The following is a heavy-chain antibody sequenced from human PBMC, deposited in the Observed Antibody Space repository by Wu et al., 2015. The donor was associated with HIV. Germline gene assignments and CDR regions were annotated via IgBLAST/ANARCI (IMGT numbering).Heavy chain of an antibody. CDR2: FMPVFETV. V-gene: IGHV1-69*14. D-gene: IGHD1-1*01. Sequence: QGHLVQSGAEVKKPGSSAKVSCKTSGDYPISWVRQAPGQGLEWMGGFMPVFETVNYAQKFQGRVTIAADKSTSTVYMELISLTSADTAVYYCARCPSGWNAPYHFDQWGQGTLVTVSS. CDR3: ARCPSGWNAPYHFDQ. CDR1: GDYP. J-gene: IGHJ4*02.